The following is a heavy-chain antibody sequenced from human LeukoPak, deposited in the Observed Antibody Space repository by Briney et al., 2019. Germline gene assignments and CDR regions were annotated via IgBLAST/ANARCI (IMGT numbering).Heavy chain of an antibody. J-gene: IGHJ4*02. D-gene: IGHD3-10*01. CDR2: IYYSGST. CDR3: ARGPKRGVIIRRGFGYFDY. CDR1: GGSISSSNYY. Sequence: SETLSLTCTVSGGSISSSNYYWGWIRQPPGKGLEWIGSIYYSGSTYYNPSLKSRVTISVDTSKNQFSLKLSSVTAADTAVYYCARGPKRGVIIRRGFGYFDYWGQGTLVTVSS. V-gene: IGHV4-39*07.